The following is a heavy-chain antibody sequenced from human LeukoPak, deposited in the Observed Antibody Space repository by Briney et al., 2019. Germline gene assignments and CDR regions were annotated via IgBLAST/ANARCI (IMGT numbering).Heavy chain of an antibody. D-gene: IGHD6-13*01. CDR3: AKDLLGVAAGNY. CDR2: ISGSGGDT. CDR1: GFTFSSHG. Sequence: GGSLRLSCAASGFTFSSHGMSWVRQGPGKGPEWVSGISGSGGDTYYADSVKGRFTISRDNSKSTLYLQMNSLRAEDTAVYSCAKDLLGVAAGNYWGQGTLVTVSS. V-gene: IGHV3-23*01. J-gene: IGHJ4*02.